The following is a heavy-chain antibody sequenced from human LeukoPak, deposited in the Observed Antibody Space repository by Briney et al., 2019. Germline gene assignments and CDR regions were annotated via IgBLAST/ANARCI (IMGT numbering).Heavy chain of an antibody. V-gene: IGHV3-74*01. Sequence: GGSLRLSCAASGFAFNNYWMHWVRQAPGKGLVWVSRINSDESSTNYADSVKGRFTISRDNAKNTLYLQMNSLTVEDTALYYCARDYCSGSSCLKIQTLDSWGQGILVTVSS. CDR1: GFAFNNYW. J-gene: IGHJ4*02. CDR2: INSDESST. D-gene: IGHD2-2*01. CDR3: ARDYCSGSSCLKIQTLDS.